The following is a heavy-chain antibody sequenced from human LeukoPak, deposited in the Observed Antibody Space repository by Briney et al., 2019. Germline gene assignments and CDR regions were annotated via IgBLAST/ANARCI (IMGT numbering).Heavy chain of an antibody. CDR3: ARLSMVRGVITPFDY. J-gene: IGHJ4*02. V-gene: IGHV4-59*08. CDR2: IYYSGST. D-gene: IGHD3-10*01. CDR1: GGSISSYY. Sequence: SETLSLTCTVSGGSISSYYWSWIRQPPGKRLEWIGYIYYSGSTNYNPSLKSRVTISVDTSKNQFSLKLSSVTAADTAVYYCARLSMVRGVITPFDYWGQGTLVTVSS.